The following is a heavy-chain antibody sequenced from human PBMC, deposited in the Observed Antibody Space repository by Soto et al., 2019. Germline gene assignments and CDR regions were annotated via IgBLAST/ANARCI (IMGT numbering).Heavy chain of an antibody. CDR2: ISSSSSYI. CDR1: GFTFSSYS. V-gene: IGHV3-21*01. D-gene: IGHD2-2*01. J-gene: IGHJ6*02. Sequence: PGGSLRLSCAASGFTFSSYSMNWVRQAPGKGLEWVSSISSSSSYIYYADSVKGRFTISRDNAKNSLYLQMNSLRAEDTAVYYCARAGAYCSSTSCYWSGSMDVWGQGTTVTVSS. CDR3: ARAGAYCSSTSCYWSGSMDV.